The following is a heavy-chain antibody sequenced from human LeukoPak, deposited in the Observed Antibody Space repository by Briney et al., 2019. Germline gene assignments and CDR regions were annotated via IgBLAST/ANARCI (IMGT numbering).Heavy chain of an antibody. J-gene: IGHJ4*02. V-gene: IGHV3-23*01. D-gene: IGHD3-22*01. CDR2: ISGSSTST. CDR3: AKVPYYDSSGYYPGDDY. Sequence: PGGSLRLPCAASGFTFSSYAMAWVRQAPGKGLEWVSTISGSSTSTYYADSVKGRFTISRDNSKNTLYLQMNSLRAEDTAVYYCAKVPYYDSSGYYPGDDYWGQGTLVTVSS. CDR1: GFTFSSYA.